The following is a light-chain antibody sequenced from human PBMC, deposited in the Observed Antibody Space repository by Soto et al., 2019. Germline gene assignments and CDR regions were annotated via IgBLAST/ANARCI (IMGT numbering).Light chain of an antibody. CDR2: AAS. V-gene: IGKV1-9*01. J-gene: IGKJ5*01. CDR3: QQLNSYPIT. Sequence: DIELTQSPSFLSLKVGNSVTITCRASQGISSYLAWYQQKPGKAPKLLIYAASTLQSGVPSRFSGSGSGTEFPLTFSRLQPEDFATYYCQQLNSYPITFGEGTRLEIK. CDR1: QGISSY.